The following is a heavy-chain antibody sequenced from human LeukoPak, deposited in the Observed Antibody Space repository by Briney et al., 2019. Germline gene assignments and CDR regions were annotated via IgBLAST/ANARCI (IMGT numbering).Heavy chain of an antibody. V-gene: IGHV3-15*01. Sequence: GGSLRLSCAASGLSFSEAGLTWIRQAPGGRPEWVGRIKSRSDGGTIDYAALVKGRFTISRDDSKATFYLQMSSLKTEDTAVYYCTTTHNYFNSRAYFTSRDYWGQGTLVTVSS. D-gene: IGHD3-22*01. CDR3: TTTHNYFNSRAYFTSRDY. CDR2: IKSRSDGGTI. CDR1: GLSFSEAG. J-gene: IGHJ4*02.